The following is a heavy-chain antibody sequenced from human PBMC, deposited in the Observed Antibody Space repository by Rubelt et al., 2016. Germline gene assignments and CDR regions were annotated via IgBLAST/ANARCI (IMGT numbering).Heavy chain of an antibody. J-gene: IGHJ4*02. D-gene: IGHD6-13*01. Sequence: EVQLVQSGAEVKKPGESLKISCKGSGYSFTSYWIGWVRQMPGKGLAWMGRIYPGDSDTRYSPTVDGQVTSAADKSISTAYLWWSSLKASGTAMYDCARRSSSSHYFDYWGQGTLVTVSS. V-gene: IGHV5-51*01. CDR2: IYPGDSDT. CDR3: ARRSSSSHYFDY. CDR1: GYSFTSYW.